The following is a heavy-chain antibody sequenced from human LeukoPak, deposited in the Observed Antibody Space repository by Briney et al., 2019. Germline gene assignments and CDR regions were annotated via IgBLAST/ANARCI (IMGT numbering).Heavy chain of an antibody. CDR1: GGSISSYY. D-gene: IGHD6-19*01. J-gene: IGHJ4*02. CDR2: IYYSGST. Sequence: SETLSLTCTVSGGSISSYYWSWIRQPPAKGLEWIGYIYYSGSTNYNPSLKSRVTISVDTSKNQFSLKLSSVTAADTAVYYCARVLDSSGWYYFDYWGQGTLVTVSS. V-gene: IGHV4-59*01. CDR3: ARVLDSSGWYYFDY.